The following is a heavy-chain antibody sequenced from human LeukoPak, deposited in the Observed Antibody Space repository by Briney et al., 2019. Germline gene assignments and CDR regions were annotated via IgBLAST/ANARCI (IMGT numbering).Heavy chain of an antibody. D-gene: IGHD3-22*01. CDR3: ATDSSGYYDFAFDI. CDR2: IYSGGST. Sequence: GGSLRLSCAASGFTVSSNYMSWVRQAPGKGLEWVSVIYSGGSTYYADSVKGRFTISRDNSKNTLYLQMNSLRAEDTAVYYCATDSSGYYDFAFDIWGQGTMVTVSS. J-gene: IGHJ3*02. CDR1: GFTVSSNY. V-gene: IGHV3-53*01.